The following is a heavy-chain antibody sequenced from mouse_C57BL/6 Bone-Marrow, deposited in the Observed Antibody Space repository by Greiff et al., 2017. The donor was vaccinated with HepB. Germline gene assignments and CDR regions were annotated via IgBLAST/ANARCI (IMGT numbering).Heavy chain of an antibody. CDR2: TFYSGIT. V-gene: IGHV3-3*01. Sequence: EVKLQESGPSLVRPSQTLSLTCTVTGFSINSDCYWIWIRQFPGNKLEYIGYTFYSGITYYNPSLESRTYITRDTSKNQFSLKLSSVTTEDTATYYCARGGGYDYDTDYYAMDYWGQGTSVTVSS. CDR1: GFSINSDCY. CDR3: ARGGGYDYDTDYYAMDY. J-gene: IGHJ4*01. D-gene: IGHD2-4*01.